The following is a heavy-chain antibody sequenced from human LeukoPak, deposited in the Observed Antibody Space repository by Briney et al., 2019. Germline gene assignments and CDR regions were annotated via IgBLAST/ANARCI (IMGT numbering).Heavy chain of an antibody. CDR1: GFTLSTNA. V-gene: IGHV3-23*01. D-gene: IGHD1-26*01. CDR2: IIGSGAST. CDR3: AKDVGKWESLHFFDY. Sequence: GGSLRLSCLPSGFTLSTNAMSWVRQAPGKGLEWISGIIGSGASTYYADSVKGRFTISRDDSRNTLYLQMNSLRGDDTAVYYCAKDVGKWESLHFFDYWGQGTLVTVSS. J-gene: IGHJ4*02.